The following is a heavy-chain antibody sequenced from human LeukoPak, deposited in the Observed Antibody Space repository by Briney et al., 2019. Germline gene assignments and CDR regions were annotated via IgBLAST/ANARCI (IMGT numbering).Heavy chain of an antibody. CDR3: ASDFWSGYYNDYYYGMDV. CDR2: MNPNSGNT. J-gene: IGHJ6*02. V-gene: IGHV1-8*01. Sequence: ASVKVSCKASGYTFTSYDINWVRQATGQGLEWMGWMNPNSGNTGYAQKFQGRVTMTRNTSISTAYMELSSLRSEDMAVYYCASDFWSGYYNDYYYGMDVWGQGTTVTVSS. CDR1: GYTFTSYD. D-gene: IGHD3-3*01.